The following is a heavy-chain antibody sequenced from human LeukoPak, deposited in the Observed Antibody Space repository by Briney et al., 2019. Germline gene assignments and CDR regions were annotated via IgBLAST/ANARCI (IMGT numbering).Heavy chain of an antibody. V-gene: IGHV3-7*01. CDR2: IEEDGSEK. Sequence: PGGSLRLSCAASGFTFSSYWMNWVRQAPGKGLEWVATIEEDGSEKYYVDSVKGRFTISRDNAKNSLYLQLNSMRAEDTAVYYCGRRGSYLDYWGQGTLVTVSS. J-gene: IGHJ4*02. D-gene: IGHD1-26*01. CDR1: GFTFSSYW. CDR3: GRRGSYLDY.